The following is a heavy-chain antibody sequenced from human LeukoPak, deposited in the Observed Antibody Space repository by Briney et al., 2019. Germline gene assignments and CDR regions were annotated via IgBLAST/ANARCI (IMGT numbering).Heavy chain of an antibody. V-gene: IGHV3-21*01. CDR2: ISSSSSYI. D-gene: IGHD6-19*01. CDR1: RFTFSSYS. CDR3: ARDLAGEVPDDDY. J-gene: IGHJ4*02. Sequence: GGSLRLSCAASRFTFSSYSMNWVRQAPGKGLEWVSSISSSSSYIYYADSVKGRFTISRDNAKNSLYLQMNSLRAEDTAVYYCARDLAGEVPDDDYWGQGTLVTVSS.